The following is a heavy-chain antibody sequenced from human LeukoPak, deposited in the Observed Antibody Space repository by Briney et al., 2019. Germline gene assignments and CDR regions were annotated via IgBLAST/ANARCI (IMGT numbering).Heavy chain of an antibody. Sequence: SSVKVSCKASGGTFSSCAISWVRQAPGQGHEWMGGIIPIFGTANYAQKFQGRVTITTDESTSTAYMELSSLRSEDTAVYYCATGKRDDYPDYWGQGTLVTVSS. CDR3: ATGKRDDYPDY. J-gene: IGHJ4*02. CDR1: GGTFSSCA. V-gene: IGHV1-69*05. CDR2: IIPIFGTA. D-gene: IGHD6-25*01.